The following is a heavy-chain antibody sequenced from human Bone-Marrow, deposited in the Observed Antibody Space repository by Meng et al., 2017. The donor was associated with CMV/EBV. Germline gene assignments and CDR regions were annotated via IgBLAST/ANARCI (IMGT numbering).Heavy chain of an antibody. CDR1: GFTSSSYS. CDR3: AVDCSSTSCYFINDAFDI. Sequence: GGSLRLSCAASGFTSSSYSMNWVRQAPGKGLEWVSSISSSSSYIYYADSVKGRFTIPRDNAKNSLYLQMNRLRAEDTAVYYCAVDCSSTSCYFINDAFDIWGQGTTVTVSS. D-gene: IGHD2-2*01. J-gene: IGHJ3*02. CDR2: ISSSSSYI. V-gene: IGHV3-21*01.